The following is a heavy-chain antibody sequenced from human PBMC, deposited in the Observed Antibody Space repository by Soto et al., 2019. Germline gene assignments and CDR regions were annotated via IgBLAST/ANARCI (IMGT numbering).Heavy chain of an antibody. CDR2: MQYRVFS. CDR1: GDSISNYY. Sequence: SETLSLTCTVSGDSISNYYWSWIRQPPGKRLEWIGCMQYRVFSIYNPSLESRVTMSVDPSKNQFSLKVNSVNDADTAVYYCAKYRRSEAEGYTLDYWGRGTLVTVSS. V-gene: IGHV4-59*01. D-gene: IGHD6-13*01. CDR3: AKYRRSEAEGYTLDY. J-gene: IGHJ4*02.